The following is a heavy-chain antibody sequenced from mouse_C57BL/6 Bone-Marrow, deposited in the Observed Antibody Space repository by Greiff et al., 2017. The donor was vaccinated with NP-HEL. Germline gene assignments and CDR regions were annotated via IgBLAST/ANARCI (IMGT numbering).Heavy chain of an antibody. V-gene: IGHV1-85*01. D-gene: IGHD2-4*01. Sequence: QVQLKESGPELVKPGASVKLSCKASGYTFTSYDINWVKQRPGQGLEWVGWIYPRDGSTKYNEKFKGKATVTVDTSSSTAYMELHSLTSDDSAVYFCARYRYYDYDYAMDYWGQGTSVTVSS. J-gene: IGHJ4*01. CDR3: ARYRYYDYDYAMDY. CDR2: IYPRDGST. CDR1: GYTFTSYD.